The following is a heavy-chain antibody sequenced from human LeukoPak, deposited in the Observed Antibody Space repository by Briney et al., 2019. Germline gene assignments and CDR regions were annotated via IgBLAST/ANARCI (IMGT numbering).Heavy chain of an antibody. V-gene: IGHV3-74*01. D-gene: IGHD1-26*01. Sequence: GGSLRLPCAASGFTFSSYWMHWVRQPLGKGLVWVSRINGDGSSRIYADSVKGRFTISRDNAKNTVYLQMTSLRAEDTAVYYCARDQAVGSTRDSWGQGTLVTVSS. J-gene: IGHJ4*02. CDR3: ARDQAVGSTRDS. CDR1: GFTFSSYW. CDR2: INGDGSSR.